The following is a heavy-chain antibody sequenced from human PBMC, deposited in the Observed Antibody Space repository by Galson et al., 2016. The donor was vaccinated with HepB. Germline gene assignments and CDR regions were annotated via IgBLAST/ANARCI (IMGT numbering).Heavy chain of an antibody. CDR1: GGSVRSYY. CDR3: ARETYSGSYYTPFDN. Sequence: ETLSLTCIVSGGSVRSYYWSWIRQPPGRGLEWIGNVFHTGGTNYNSSLQSRVTISIDTSKNQFSLKLTSLTAADTAVYYCARETYSGSYYTPFDNWGQGTLVTVSS. D-gene: IGHD1-26*01. V-gene: IGHV4-59*02. CDR2: VFHTGGT. J-gene: IGHJ4*02.